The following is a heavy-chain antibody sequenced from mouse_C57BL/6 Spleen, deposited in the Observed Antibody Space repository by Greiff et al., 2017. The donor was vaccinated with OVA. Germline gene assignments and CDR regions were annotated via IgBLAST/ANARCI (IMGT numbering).Heavy chain of an antibody. V-gene: IGHV1-58*01. CDR1: GSTFTSYG. D-gene: IGHD2-14*01. CDR2: IYIGNGYT. J-gene: IGHJ2*01. Sequence: VQLKQSGAELVRPGSSVKLSCTTSGSTFTSYGITWVQQMPGQGLAWIGYIYIGNGYTEYNEKFKVKATLTSDTSSSTDYRQRSSLTAEDSAIYCGARGGTPGVYYDYWGQGTTLTVSS. CDR3: ARGGTPGVYYDY.